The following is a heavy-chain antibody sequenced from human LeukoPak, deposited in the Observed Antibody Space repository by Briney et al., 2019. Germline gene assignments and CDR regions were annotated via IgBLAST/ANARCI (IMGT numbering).Heavy chain of an antibody. CDR2: IKQDGSEK. V-gene: IGHV3-7*02. D-gene: IGHD6-19*01. CDR1: GLTFSRFW. Sequence: PGGSLRLSCAASGLTFSRFWMSWVRQAPGKGLEWVANIKQDGSEKYYVDSVKGRFTISRDNAKNSLYLQMNSLRVEDTAVYYCVRGDPHFSYNNDWYGKKFDYWGQGTLVTVSS. CDR3: VRGDPHFSYNNDWYGKKFDY. J-gene: IGHJ4*02.